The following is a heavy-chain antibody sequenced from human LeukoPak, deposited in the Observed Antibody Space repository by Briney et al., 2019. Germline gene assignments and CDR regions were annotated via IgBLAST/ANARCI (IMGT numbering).Heavy chain of an antibody. J-gene: IGHJ4*02. V-gene: IGHV1-45*02. CDR1: GYTFSYRY. CDR2: ITGFNGNS. D-gene: IGHD3/OR15-3a*01. CDR3: ATASSRTSQIDY. Sequence: SVKVSCKASGYTFSYRYLHWVRQVPGHGLEWMGWITGFNGNSKYAQTFKDRFTIVTDKSMTTAYMELSSLRPDDTAMYYCATASSRTSQIDYWGQGTLVTVSS.